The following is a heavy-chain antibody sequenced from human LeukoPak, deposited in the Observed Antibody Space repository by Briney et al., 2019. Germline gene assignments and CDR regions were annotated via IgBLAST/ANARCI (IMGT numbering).Heavy chain of an antibody. J-gene: IGHJ6*03. CDR3: ARTRSFLSYMDV. D-gene: IGHD3-10*01. CDR1: GFTFSSYA. CDR2: IRSNGGST. Sequence: AGSLRLSCAASGFTFSSYAMHWVRQPPGKGLEYVSAIRSNGGSTYYANSVKGRFTISRDNSKNTLYLQMGSLRAEDMAVYYCARTRSFLSYMDVWGKGTTVTISS. V-gene: IGHV3-64*01.